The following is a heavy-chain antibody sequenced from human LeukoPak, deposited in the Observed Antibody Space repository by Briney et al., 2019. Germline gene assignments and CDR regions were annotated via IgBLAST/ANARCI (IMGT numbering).Heavy chain of an antibody. CDR2: ISSDENTK. Sequence: QSGGSLRLSCAASGFTFSCCAIHWVRQAPGRGPEWVAVISSDENTKFYADSVKGRFTISRDNAKNTLYLQMNSLRAEDTAVYYCAREEDYGSGSYNHYYYYYGMDVWGQGTTVTVSS. D-gene: IGHD3-10*01. J-gene: IGHJ6*02. CDR1: GFTFSCCA. CDR3: AREEDYGSGSYNHYYYYYGMDV. V-gene: IGHV3-30-3*01.